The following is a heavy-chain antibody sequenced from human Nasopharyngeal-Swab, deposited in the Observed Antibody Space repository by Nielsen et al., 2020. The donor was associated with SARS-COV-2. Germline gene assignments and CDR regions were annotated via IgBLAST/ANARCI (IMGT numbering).Heavy chain of an antibody. D-gene: IGHD6-13*01. V-gene: IGHV3-48*02. Sequence: GESLKISCAASGFTFSSYSMNWVRQAPGKGLEWVSYISSSSTIYYADSVKGRFTISRDNAKNSLYLQMNSLRDEDTAVYYCARDPQYSSSWSYYYYYGMGVWGQGTTVTVSS. CDR2: ISSSSTI. CDR1: GFTFSSYS. J-gene: IGHJ6*02. CDR3: ARDPQYSSSWSYYYYYGMGV.